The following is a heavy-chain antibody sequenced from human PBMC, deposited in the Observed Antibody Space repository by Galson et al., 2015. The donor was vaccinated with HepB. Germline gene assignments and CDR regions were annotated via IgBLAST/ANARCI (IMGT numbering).Heavy chain of an antibody. Sequence: SVKVSCKASGGTFSSYAISWMRQAPGQGLEWMGGIIPIFGIANYAQKFQGRVTITADKSTSTAYMELSSLRSEDTAVYYCARVRCGGSCYSPGDYWGQGTLVTVSS. CDR2: IIPIFGIA. CDR3: ARVRCGGSCYSPGDY. V-gene: IGHV1-69*10. D-gene: IGHD2-15*01. J-gene: IGHJ4*02. CDR1: GGTFSSYA.